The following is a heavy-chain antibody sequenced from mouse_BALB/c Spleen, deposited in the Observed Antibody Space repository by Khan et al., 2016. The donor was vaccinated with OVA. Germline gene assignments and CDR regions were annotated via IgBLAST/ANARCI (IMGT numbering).Heavy chain of an antibody. J-gene: IGHJ2*01. V-gene: IGHV14-1*02. D-gene: IGHD2-3*01. Sequence: VQLKESGTELVRPGASVRLSCTASGFNIKDYYIHWVKQRPDQGLEWIGWIDPENGNTVYDPKFQGKASITADTSSDTAYLQLSSLTSEDTAVYDCPRSILIYFGYWGLGTTLTVSS. CDR3: PRSILIYFGY. CDR1: GFNIKDYY. CDR2: IDPENGNT.